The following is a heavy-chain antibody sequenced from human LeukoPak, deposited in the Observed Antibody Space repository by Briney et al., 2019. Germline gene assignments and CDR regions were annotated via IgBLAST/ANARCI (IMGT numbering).Heavy chain of an antibody. CDR3: AREWHHVFDY. CDR2: IYYSGST. CDR1: GGSIDSYY. V-gene: IGHV4-59*12. Sequence: SETLSLTCTVSGGSIDSYYWSWIRQPPGKGLEWIGHIYYSGSTNYNPSLKSLVTMSVDTAKNQFSLKPRSVTAADTAVYYCAREWHHVFDYWGQGNLVTVSS. D-gene: IGHD5-12*01. J-gene: IGHJ4*02.